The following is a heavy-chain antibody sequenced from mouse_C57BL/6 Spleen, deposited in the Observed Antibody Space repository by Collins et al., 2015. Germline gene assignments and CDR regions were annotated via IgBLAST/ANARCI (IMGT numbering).Heavy chain of an antibody. CDR1: GYAFSSSW. CDR3: ARAHYYGMDY. J-gene: IGHJ4*01. Sequence: QVQLQQSGPELVKPGASVKISCKASGYAFSSSWMNWVKQRPGKGLEWIGRIYPGDGDTNYNGKFKGKATLTADKSSSTAYMQLSSLTSEDSAVYFCARAHYYGMDYWGQGTSVTVSS. CDR2: IYPGDGDT. V-gene: IGHV1-82*01.